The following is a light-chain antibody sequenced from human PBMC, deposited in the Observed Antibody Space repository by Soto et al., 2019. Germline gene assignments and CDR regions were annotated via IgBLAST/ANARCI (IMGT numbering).Light chain of an antibody. Sequence: DIVMTQSPDSLAVSLGERATINCESSQSVLFTSNIKNYLAWYQQKPGQPPKLLLSWASARESGVPERFSGSGSGTLFTLSISSLQAEDVAVYYCQQYYTLPLTFGGGTKVEIK. CDR2: WAS. CDR3: QQYYTLPLT. CDR1: QSVLFTSNIKNY. V-gene: IGKV4-1*01. J-gene: IGKJ4*01.